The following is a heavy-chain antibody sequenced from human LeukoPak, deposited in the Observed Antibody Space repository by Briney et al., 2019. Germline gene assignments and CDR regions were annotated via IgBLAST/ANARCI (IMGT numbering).Heavy chain of an antibody. CDR2: ISWDGGGT. CDR1: GFTFDDYT. Sequence: PGGSLRLSCAASGFTFDDYTMHWVRQAPGKGLEWVSLISWDGGGTYYADSVKGRFTISRDNRKNSLYLQMNSLRTEDTALYYCAKDSGYDFSGWYFYLWRRGTLVTVSS. D-gene: IGHD5-12*01. V-gene: IGHV3-43*01. J-gene: IGHJ2*01. CDR3: AKDSGYDFSGWYFYL.